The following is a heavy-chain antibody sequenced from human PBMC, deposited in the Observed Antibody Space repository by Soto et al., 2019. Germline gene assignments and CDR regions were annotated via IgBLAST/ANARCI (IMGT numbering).Heavy chain of an antibody. CDR2: IWYDGSNK. CDR3: SRGKWLLDY. V-gene: IGHV3-33*01. D-gene: IGHD5-12*01. CDR1: GFTFSSYG. Sequence: QVQLVESGGGVVQPGRSLRLSCAASGFTFSSYGMHWVRQAPGKGLEWVAVIWYDGSNKYYADSVKGRFTISRDNSKNTLYLQMNSLRAEDTAVYYCSRGKWLLDYWGQGTLVTVSS. J-gene: IGHJ4*02.